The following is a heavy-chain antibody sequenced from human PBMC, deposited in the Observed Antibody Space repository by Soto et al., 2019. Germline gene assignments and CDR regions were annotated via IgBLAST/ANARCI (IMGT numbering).Heavy chain of an antibody. CDR1: GFTFSNAW. D-gene: IGHD6-13*01. J-gene: IGHJ4*02. Sequence: GGSLRLSCAASGFTFSNAWMSWVRQAPGKGLEWVGRIKSETDGGTTDYAAPVKGRFTISRDDSKNTLYLQMNSLKTEDTAVYYCATLSYSSSWYGPFGFPFDYWGQGTLVTVSS. CDR2: IKSETDGGTT. CDR3: ATLSYSSSWYGPFGFPFDY. V-gene: IGHV3-15*01.